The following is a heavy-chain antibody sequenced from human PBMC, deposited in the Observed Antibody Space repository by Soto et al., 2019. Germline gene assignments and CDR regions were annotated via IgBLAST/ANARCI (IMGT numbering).Heavy chain of an antibody. CDR3: ARYQSGYSSSYCAH. CDR1: GGSISSGGYY. D-gene: IGHD5-18*01. Sequence: QVQLQESGPGLVKPSQTLSLTCTVSGGSISSGGYYWSWIRQHPGKGLEWIGYIYYSGSTYYNPSLKSRVTLAVDTPKNQFSPKLSSVTAADTAVYSCARYQSGYSSSYCAHWGQGTLVTVSS. V-gene: IGHV4-31*03. J-gene: IGHJ1*01. CDR2: IYYSGST.